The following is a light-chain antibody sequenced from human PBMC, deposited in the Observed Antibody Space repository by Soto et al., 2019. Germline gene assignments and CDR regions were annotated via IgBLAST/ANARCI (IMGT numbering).Light chain of an antibody. CDR3: QQYNVWPGWT. J-gene: IGKJ1*01. CDR2: ASS. V-gene: IGKV3-15*01. CDR1: QNIRSH. Sequence: EIVMTQSPATLTVSPGESATLSCRASQNIRSHLAWYQLRPGQAPRLLIYASSTRATGIPARFSGSGSGTEFTLTFSSLQSEDFALYFCQQYNVWPGWTFGQGTKVGVK.